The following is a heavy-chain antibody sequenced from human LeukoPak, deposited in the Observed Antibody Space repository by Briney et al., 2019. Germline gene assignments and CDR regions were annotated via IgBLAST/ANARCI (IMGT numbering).Heavy chain of an antibody. J-gene: IGHJ4*02. Sequence: GGSLRLSCAAAECVCSDYYMSWIRQAPGKGLEWVSYISDSGSTIYYADSVKGRFTISRDNVKNSLYLQMNGLRAEDTAVYYRAREMEGDYGSGTFFDLWGQGNMVTVSS. V-gene: IGHV3-11*01. CDR1: ECVCSDYY. D-gene: IGHD3-10*01. CDR2: ISDSGSTI. CDR3: AREMEGDYGSGTFFDL.